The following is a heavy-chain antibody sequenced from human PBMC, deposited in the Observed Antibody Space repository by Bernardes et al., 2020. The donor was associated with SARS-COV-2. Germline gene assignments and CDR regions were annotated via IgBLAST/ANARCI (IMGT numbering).Heavy chain of an antibody. CDR3: ARDLDSITIFGGVLGDGEPALQRWAVELIIIPINECKPLQGLS. CDR1: GFTFSSYG. CDR2: IWYDGSNK. V-gene: IGHV3-33*01. Sequence: GGSLRLSCAASGFTFSSYGMHWVRQAPGKGLEWVAVIWYDGSNKYYADSVKGRFTISRDNSKNTLYLQMNSLRAEDTAVYYCARDLDSITIFGGVLGDGEPALQRWAVELIIIPINECKPLQGLSWG. J-gene: IGHJ5*01. D-gene: IGHD3-3*01.